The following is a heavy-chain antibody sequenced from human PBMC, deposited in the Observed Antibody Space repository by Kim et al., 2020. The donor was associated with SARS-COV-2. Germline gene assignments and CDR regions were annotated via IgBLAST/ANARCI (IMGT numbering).Heavy chain of an antibody. CDR3: ARGPPIGGGDCYSH. J-gene: IGHJ4*02. D-gene: IGHD2-21*02. V-gene: IGHV4-30-2*05. Sequence: TPSLTSRVTISIDTSKNQFSRKLGCVTAADTAVYYCARGPPIGGGDCYSHWGQGTLVTVSS.